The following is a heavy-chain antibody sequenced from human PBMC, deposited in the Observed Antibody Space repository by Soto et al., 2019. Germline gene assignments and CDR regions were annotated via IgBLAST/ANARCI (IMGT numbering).Heavy chain of an antibody. CDR2: IDYSGKT. Sequence: QLQLQESGPGLVKPSETLSLTCTVSGGSISSSSYYWGWIRQPPGKGLEGIGRIDYSGKTYYNTSLKGRVTISVDTSKNQFSLKLSSVTAADTAVYYCARPDNGPYCWYFDLWGRGTLVTVSS. J-gene: IGHJ2*01. CDR3: ARPDNGPYCWYFDL. V-gene: IGHV4-39*01. CDR1: GGSISSSSYY. D-gene: IGHD1-20*01.